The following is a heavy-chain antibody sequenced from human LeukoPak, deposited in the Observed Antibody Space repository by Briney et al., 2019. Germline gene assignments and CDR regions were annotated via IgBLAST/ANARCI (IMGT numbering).Heavy chain of an antibody. V-gene: IGHV3-74*01. CDR2: INSDGSST. D-gene: IGHD2-15*01. CDR3: AREGCSGGSCYSSYFYYYYYGMDV. J-gene: IGHJ6*02. CDR1: GFTFSSYW. Sequence: PGGSLRLSCAASGFTFSSYWMHWARQAPGKGLVWVSRINSDGSSTSYADSVKGRFTISRDNAKNTLYLQMNSLRAEDTAVYYCAREGCSGGSCYSSYFYYYYYGMDVWGQGTTVTVSS.